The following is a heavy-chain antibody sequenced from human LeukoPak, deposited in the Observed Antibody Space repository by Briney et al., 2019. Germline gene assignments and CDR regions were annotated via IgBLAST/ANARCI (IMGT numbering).Heavy chain of an antibody. CDR1: GFTFSDYA. D-gene: IGHD3-3*01. Sequence: GGSLRLSCAASGFTFSDYAMRWVRQAPGKGLEWVSAIGKSGATTYYSDSVKGRFSISRDNSKNTLYLQMDTLRAEDTAVYFCARVFGTYYFDPWGQGTLVTVSS. CDR2: IGKSGATT. J-gene: IGHJ4*02. V-gene: IGHV3-23*01. CDR3: ARVFGTYYFDP.